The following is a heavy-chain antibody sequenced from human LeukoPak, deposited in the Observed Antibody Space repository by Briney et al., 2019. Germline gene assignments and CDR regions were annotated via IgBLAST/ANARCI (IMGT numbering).Heavy chain of an antibody. CDR1: GYTFTSYG. D-gene: IGHD1-26*01. V-gene: IGHV1-18*01. CDR3: ARGNLRGGYTLGATSGAYYFDY. J-gene: IGHJ4*02. Sequence: SVKVSCKASGYTFTSYGISWVRQAPGQGLEWMGWISAYNGNTNYAQKLQGRVTMTTDTSTSTAYMELRSLRSDDTAVYYCARGNLRGGYTLGATSGAYYFDYWGQGTLVAVSS. CDR2: ISAYNGNT.